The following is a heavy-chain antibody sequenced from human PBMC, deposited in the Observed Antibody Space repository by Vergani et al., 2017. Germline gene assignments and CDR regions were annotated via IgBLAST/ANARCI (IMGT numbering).Heavy chain of an antibody. J-gene: IGHJ6*02. V-gene: IGHV3-15*07. CDR1: GFTFSTYA. CDR2: IKSTFDRGTT. D-gene: IGHD2-21*01. CDR3: TTDPRYCGDGSCYWLRDHHYYGMDV. Sequence: EVQLLESGGNLKQPGGSVRLSCAASGFTFSTYAMHWVRQAPGKGLEWVGRIKSTFDRGTTDYAAAVKGRFTISRDDSKNTLFLQMNGLKTEDIGVYYCTTDPRYCGDGSCYWLRDHHYYGMDVWCQGTTVTVAS.